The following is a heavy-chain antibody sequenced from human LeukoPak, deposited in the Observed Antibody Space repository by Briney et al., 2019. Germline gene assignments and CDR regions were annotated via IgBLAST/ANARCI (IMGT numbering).Heavy chain of an antibody. CDR3: ARGGDAHKGGNY. CDR1: GGSISSGSYY. J-gene: IGHJ4*02. Sequence: PSETLSLTCTVSGGSISSGSYYWGWIRQPPGKGLEWIGEIHPSGSTSYNPSLKSRVTISVDTSKNQLSLKLSSVTAADTAVYFCARGGDAHKGGNYWGQGTLVTVSS. V-gene: IGHV4-39*07. CDR2: IHPSGST. D-gene: IGHD5-24*01.